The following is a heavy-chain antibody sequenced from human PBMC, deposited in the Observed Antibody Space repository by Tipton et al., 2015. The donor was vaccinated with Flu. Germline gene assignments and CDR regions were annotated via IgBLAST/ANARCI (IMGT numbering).Heavy chain of an antibody. CDR3: VRLSYYDVDLKNFYFED. Sequence: TLSLTCTVSSGSIGSTNYFCAWIRQPPGKRLELIGSIYPSGTTYYNPSLKSRVTISVDTSKNQFSLRLSSVTAADTAVYYYVRLSYYDVDLKNFYFEDWGQGTLVTVSS. J-gene: IGHJ4*02. D-gene: IGHD3-10*02. CDR1: SGSIGSTNYF. CDR2: IYPSGTT. V-gene: IGHV4-39*01.